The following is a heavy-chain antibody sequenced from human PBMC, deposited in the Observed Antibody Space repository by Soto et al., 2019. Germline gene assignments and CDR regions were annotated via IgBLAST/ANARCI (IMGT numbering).Heavy chain of an antibody. D-gene: IGHD1-20*01. CDR2: ISAYNGST. CDR1: GYTFTSYG. J-gene: IGHJ1*01. V-gene: IGHV1-18*01. Sequence: ASVKVSCKASGYTFTSYGISWGRQAPGQGLEWMGWISAYNGSTNYAQKLQGRVTMTADTSTSTAYMELRSLRSDDTAVYYCARDCANNCHLPKRMPNAYRGQRTFVPVSA. CDR3: ARDCANNCHLPKRMPNAY.